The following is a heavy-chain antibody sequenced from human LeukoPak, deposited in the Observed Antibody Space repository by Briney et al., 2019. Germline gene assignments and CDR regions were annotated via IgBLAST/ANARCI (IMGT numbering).Heavy chain of an antibody. Sequence: SGGSLRLSCAASGFTFSSYAMSWVRQAPGKGLEWVSAISGSGGSTYYADSVKGRFTISRDNSKNTLYLQMNSLRAEDTAVYYCAKFRYSSGCLWFDPWGQGTLVTVSS. J-gene: IGHJ5*02. CDR3: AKFRYSSGCLWFDP. CDR1: GFTFSSYA. V-gene: IGHV3-23*01. D-gene: IGHD6-19*01. CDR2: ISGSGGST.